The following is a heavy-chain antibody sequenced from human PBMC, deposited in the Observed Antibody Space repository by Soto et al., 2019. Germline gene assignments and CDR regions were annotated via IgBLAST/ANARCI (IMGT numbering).Heavy chain of an antibody. J-gene: IGHJ4*02. V-gene: IGHV3-21*01. CDR2: ISSSSSYI. CDR1: GFTFSSYS. D-gene: IGHD3-22*01. Sequence: GGSLRLSCAASGFTFSSYSMNWVRQAPGKGLEWVSSISSSSSYIYYADSVKGRFTIYRDNAKNSMYLQMNSLRAEDTAVYYCARDYDSSGYPLDYWGQGTLVTVSS. CDR3: ARDYDSSGYPLDY.